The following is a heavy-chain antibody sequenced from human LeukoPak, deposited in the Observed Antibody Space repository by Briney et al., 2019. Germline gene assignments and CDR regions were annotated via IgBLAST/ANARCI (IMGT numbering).Heavy chain of an antibody. CDR2: IHYSGET. Sequence: SETLSLTCTVSGGSISGYYWSWIRQPPGKGLEWIGYIHYSGETNYNPSLSSRVTIAIDTSKNQFSLNLRSVTAADTAVYYCVRDLTFDYWGQGALVTVSS. V-gene: IGHV4-59*12. J-gene: IGHJ4*02. CDR3: VRDLTFDY. CDR1: GGSISGYY.